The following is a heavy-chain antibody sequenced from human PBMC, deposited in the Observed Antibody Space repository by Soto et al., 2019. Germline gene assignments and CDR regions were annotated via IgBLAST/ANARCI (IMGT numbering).Heavy chain of an antibody. CDR1: GFTFDGYA. CDR2: ISWNSGSI. V-gene: IGHV3-9*01. CDR3: AKDMAPGGFGELGAFDI. J-gene: IGHJ3*02. D-gene: IGHD3-10*01. Sequence: EVQLVESGGGLVQPGRSLRLSCAASGFTFDGYAMHWVRQAPGKGLEWVSGISWNSGSIGYADSVKGRFTISRDNAKNSLYLQMNSLRAEDTALYYCAKDMAPGGFGELGAFDIWGQGTMVTVSS.